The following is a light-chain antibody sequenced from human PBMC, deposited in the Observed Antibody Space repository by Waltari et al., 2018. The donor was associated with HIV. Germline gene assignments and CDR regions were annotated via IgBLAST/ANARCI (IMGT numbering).Light chain of an antibody. Sequence: QSALTQPASVSGSPGQSITISCTGTTSDVGGYNYVSWYQQYPGEAPKLMIYVVSQRPSGVSYTFSGSKSCNTASLTISGLQAEDEADYYCCSYTYTGTFVFGSGTKVTVL. J-gene: IGLJ1*01. CDR3: CSYTYTGTFV. CDR2: VVS. CDR1: TSDVGGYNY. V-gene: IGLV2-23*02.